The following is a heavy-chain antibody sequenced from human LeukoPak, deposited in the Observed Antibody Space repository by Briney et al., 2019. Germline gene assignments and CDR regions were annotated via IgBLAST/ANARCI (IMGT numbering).Heavy chain of an antibody. Sequence: SETLSLTCTVSGGSISSYYWSWIRQPAGKGLEWIGRIYISGSTNYNPSLKSRVTISVDKSKNQFSLKLSSVTAADTAMYYCARFVVTALPDAFDIWGQGTMVTVSS. CDR2: IYISGST. D-gene: IGHD2-21*02. V-gene: IGHV4-4*07. CDR3: ARFVVTALPDAFDI. CDR1: GGSISSYY. J-gene: IGHJ3*02.